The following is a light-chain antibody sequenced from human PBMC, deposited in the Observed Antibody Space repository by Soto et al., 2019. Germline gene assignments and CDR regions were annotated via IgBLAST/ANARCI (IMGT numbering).Light chain of an antibody. J-gene: IGKJ4*01. CDR1: QSVSSY. CDR3: QQRSNWPPGLT. Sequence: EIVLTQSPATLSLSPGERATLSCRASQSVSSYLAWYQQKPGQAPRLLIYDASNRATGIPARFSGIGSGTDVTLTISSLEPEDFAVYYCQQRSNWPPGLTCGGGTKVEIK. V-gene: IGKV3-11*01. CDR2: DAS.